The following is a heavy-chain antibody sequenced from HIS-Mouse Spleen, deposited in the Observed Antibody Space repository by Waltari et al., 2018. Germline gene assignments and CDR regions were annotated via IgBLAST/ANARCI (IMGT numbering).Heavy chain of an antibody. D-gene: IGHD6-6*01. CDR2: INHSGST. CDR3: ARGSYSSSGKGWFDY. Sequence: QVQLQQWGAGLLKPSETLSLTCAVHGGSFSGSYWRWIRQPPGKGLEWIGEINHSGSTNYNPSLKSRVTISVDTSKNQFSLKLSSVTAADTAVYYCARGSYSSSGKGWFDYWGQGTLVTVSS. V-gene: IGHV4-34*01. J-gene: IGHJ4*02. CDR1: GGSFSGSY.